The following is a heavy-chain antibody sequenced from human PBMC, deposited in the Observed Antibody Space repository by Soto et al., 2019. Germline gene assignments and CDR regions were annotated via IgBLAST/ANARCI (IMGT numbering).Heavy chain of an antibody. CDR1: GFTFSSYW. V-gene: IGHV3-74*03. Sequence: EVQLVESGGGLVQPGGSLRLSCAASGFTFSSYWMHWVRQVPGKGLVWVSRINSDGSSTTYADSVKGRFTISRDNAKNTLYLQMNSLRAEDTAVYYCTRGHYSSGWLDAFDIWGQGTMVTVSS. CDR3: TRGHYSSGWLDAFDI. D-gene: IGHD6-19*01. J-gene: IGHJ3*02. CDR2: INSDGSST.